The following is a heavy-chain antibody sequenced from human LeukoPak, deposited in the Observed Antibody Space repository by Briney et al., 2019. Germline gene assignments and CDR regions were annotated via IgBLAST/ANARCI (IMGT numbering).Heavy chain of an antibody. Sequence: SVKVSCKASGYTFTDYYMHWVRQAPGQGLEWMGWINPNSGGTNYAQKFQGRVTMTRDTSISTAYMELSRLKSDDTAVYYCARVHFYDSSGYSLINPWGQGTLVTVSS. J-gene: IGHJ4*02. CDR3: ARVHFYDSSGYSLINP. V-gene: IGHV1-2*02. CDR2: INPNSGGT. CDR1: GYTFTDYY. D-gene: IGHD3-22*01.